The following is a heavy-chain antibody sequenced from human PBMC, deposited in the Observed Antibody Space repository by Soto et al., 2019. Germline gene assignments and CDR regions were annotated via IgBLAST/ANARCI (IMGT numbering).Heavy chain of an antibody. V-gene: IGHV1-18*01. J-gene: IGHJ6*02. CDR3: ARGVLMVRRLMVRQTYYYYGMDV. CDR1: GYTFTSYG. D-gene: IGHD3-10*01. CDR2: ISAYNGNT. Sequence: QVQLVQSGAEVKKPGSSVKVSCKASGYTFTSYGISWVRQAPGQGLEWMGWISAYNGNTNYAQKLQGRVTMTTDTSTCTAYMELRSLRSDDTAVYYCARGVLMVRRLMVRQTYYYYGMDVWGQGTTVTVSS.